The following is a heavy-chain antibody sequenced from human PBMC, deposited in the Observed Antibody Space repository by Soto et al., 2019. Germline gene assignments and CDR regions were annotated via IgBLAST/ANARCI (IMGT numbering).Heavy chain of an antibody. J-gene: IGHJ6*03. CDR1: GFTFSNAW. D-gene: IGHD2-15*01. V-gene: IGHV3-15*07. CDR3: AKDSRVVVAATRTGLSYYYYYMDV. Sequence: PGGSLRLSCAASGFTFSNAWINWVRQAPGKGLEWVGRIKSKSDGGTTDYAAPVKGRFTISRDNSKNTLYLQMNSLRAEDTAVYYCAKDSRVVVAATRTGLSYYYYYMDVWGKGTTVTVSS. CDR2: IKSKSDGGTT.